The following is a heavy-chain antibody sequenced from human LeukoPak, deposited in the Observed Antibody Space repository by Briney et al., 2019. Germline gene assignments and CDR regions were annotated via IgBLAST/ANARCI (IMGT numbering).Heavy chain of an antibody. V-gene: IGHV3-23*01. D-gene: IGHD3-10*01. Sequence: GGSLRLSCAASGFTFSSYALSWVRQAPGKGLEWVSGITDSGTGTYYADSVKGRFTISRDNSKNTVYLQMSSLRAEDTAVYYCAREGEYSDYWGQGTLVTVSS. CDR3: AREGEYSDY. CDR1: GFTFSSYA. J-gene: IGHJ4*02. CDR2: ITDSGTGT.